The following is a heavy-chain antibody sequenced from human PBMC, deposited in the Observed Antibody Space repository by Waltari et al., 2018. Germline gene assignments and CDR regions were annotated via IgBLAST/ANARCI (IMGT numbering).Heavy chain of an antibody. CDR1: GFPFSGYW. V-gene: IGHV3-74*03. D-gene: IGHD3-10*01. Sequence: EVQLAESGGGLVQPGGSLRLSCAASGFPFSGYWMHWVRYAPGKGPMWVSRINMEGPGTTYADSLKGRFTVSRDNSRNTLYLQMDTLRAEDTAVYYCATVLSTGEQVGRWGQGTLVTVSS. J-gene: IGHJ4*02. CDR2: INMEGPGT. CDR3: ATVLSTGEQVGR.